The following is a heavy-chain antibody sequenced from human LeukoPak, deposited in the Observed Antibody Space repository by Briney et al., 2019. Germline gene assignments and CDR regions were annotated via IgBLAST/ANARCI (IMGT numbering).Heavy chain of an antibody. CDR3: ARNSNIVVVPAAIRDGSVGGERYDY. D-gene: IGHD2-2*02. J-gene: IGHJ4*02. CDR2: IIPILGIA. Sequence: SVKVSCKASGGTFSSYTISWVRQAPGQGLEWMGRIIPILGIANYAQKFQGRVTITADKSTSTAYMELSSLRSEDTVVYYCARNSNIVVVPAAIRDGSVGGERYDYWGQGTLVTVSS. V-gene: IGHV1-69*02. CDR1: GGTFSSYT.